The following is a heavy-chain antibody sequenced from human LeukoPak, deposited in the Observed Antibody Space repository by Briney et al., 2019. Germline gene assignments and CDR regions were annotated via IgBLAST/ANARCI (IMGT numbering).Heavy chain of an antibody. CDR2: IWYDGSNK. CDR1: GFTFSSYG. CDR3: AKEEYDYVWGSYRSGFPDY. J-gene: IGHJ4*02. Sequence: GGSLRLSCAASGFTFSSYGVHWVRQAPGKGLEWVAVIWYDGSNKYYADSVKGRFTISRDNSKNTLYLQMNSLRAEDTAVYYCAKEEYDYVWGSYRSGFPDYWGQGTLVTVSS. V-gene: IGHV3-33*06. D-gene: IGHD3-16*02.